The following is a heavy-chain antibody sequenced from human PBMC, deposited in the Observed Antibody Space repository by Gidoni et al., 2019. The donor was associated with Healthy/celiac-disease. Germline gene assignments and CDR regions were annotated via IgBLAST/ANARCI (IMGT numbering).Heavy chain of an antibody. CDR1: GGTFSSYA. CDR3: AGPLYCTNGVCYHYGMDV. CDR2: IIPIFGTA. V-gene: IGHV1-69*06. J-gene: IGHJ6*02. D-gene: IGHD2-8*01. Sequence: QVQLVQSGAEVKKPGSSVKVSCKASGGTFSSYAISWVRQAPGQGLEWMGGIIPIFGTANYAQKFQGRVTITADKSTSTAYMELSSLRSEDTAVYYCAGPLYCTNGVCYHYGMDVWGQGTTVTVSS.